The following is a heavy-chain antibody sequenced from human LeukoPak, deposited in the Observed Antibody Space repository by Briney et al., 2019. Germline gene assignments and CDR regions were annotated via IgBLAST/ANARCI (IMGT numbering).Heavy chain of an antibody. D-gene: IGHD3-10*01. CDR1: GGSFSGYY. CDR3: ANSRMVRRFGILQNYDDY. J-gene: IGHJ4*02. V-gene: IGHV4-34*01. Sequence: PSETLSLTCAVYGGSFSGYYWSWIRQPPGKGLEWIGEINHSGSTNYNPSLKSRVTISVDTSKNQFSLKLSSVTAADTAVYSSANSRMVRRFGILQNYDDYWGQGTLVTVSS. CDR2: INHSGST.